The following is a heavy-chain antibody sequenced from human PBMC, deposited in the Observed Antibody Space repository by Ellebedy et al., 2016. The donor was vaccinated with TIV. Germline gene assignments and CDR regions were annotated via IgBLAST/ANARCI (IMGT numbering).Heavy chain of an antibody. J-gene: IGHJ3*02. CDR1: GDSVSSNGIA. V-gene: IGHV6-1*01. CDR2: TYYRSKVYN. Sequence: SQTLSLTCAISGDSVSSNGIAWNWIRQSPSRGLEWLGRTYYRSKVYNDYAVSVRGRITISLDTYKNQFSLQLNSVTPEDTAVYYCARGINSAFDIWGQGTVVTVSS. CDR3: ARGINSAFDI. D-gene: IGHD6-13*01.